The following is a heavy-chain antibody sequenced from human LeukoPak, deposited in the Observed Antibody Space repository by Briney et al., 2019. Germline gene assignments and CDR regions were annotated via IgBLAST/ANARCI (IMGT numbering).Heavy chain of an antibody. J-gene: IGHJ4*02. CDR3: AKDANYYDSSAFFIPFDS. V-gene: IGHV3-23*01. D-gene: IGHD3-22*01. CDR1: GFTFSRFA. CDR2: ISGNGQKT. Sequence: PGGSLRLSCSASGFTFSRFAMTWVRQLPGKGLQWVSTISGNGQKTYYGDSVTGRFSVSRDNSNNILFLQMDSLRADDSALYCCAKDANYYDSSAFFIPFDSWGQGTLVTVSS.